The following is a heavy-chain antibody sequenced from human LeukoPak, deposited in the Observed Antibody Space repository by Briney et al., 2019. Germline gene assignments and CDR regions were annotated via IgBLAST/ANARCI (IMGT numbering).Heavy chain of an antibody. J-gene: IGHJ1*01. CDR3: AKKAEAYGDSVTQH. CDR2: ISGSGTGS. CDR1: GFTFSIYA. V-gene: IGHV3-23*01. D-gene: IGHD4-17*01. Sequence: GGSLRLSCVASGFTFSIYAITWVRQAPGKGLEWVSVISGSGTGSYYADSVKGRFTISRDNSKNTLYLQMNSLRAEDTAIYYCAKKAEAYGDSVTQHWGQGTLVTVSS.